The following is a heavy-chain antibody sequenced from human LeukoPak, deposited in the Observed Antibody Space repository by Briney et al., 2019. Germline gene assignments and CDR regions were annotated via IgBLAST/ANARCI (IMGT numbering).Heavy chain of an antibody. J-gene: IGHJ4*02. CDR1: GFTFSSYA. Sequence: PGGSLRLSCAASGFTFSSYAMSWVRQAPGKGLEGVSAISGSGGSTYYADSVKGRFSISRDNSKNTLYVQIKSLRAEDTAVYYCAKDLRSSSSRGGFDYWGQGTLVTVSS. CDR3: AKDLRSSSSRGGFDY. V-gene: IGHV3-23*01. CDR2: ISGSGGST. D-gene: IGHD6-6*01.